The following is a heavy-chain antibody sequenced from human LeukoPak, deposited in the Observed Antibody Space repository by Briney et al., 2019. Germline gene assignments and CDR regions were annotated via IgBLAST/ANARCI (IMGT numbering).Heavy chain of an antibody. V-gene: IGHV3-30*18. CDR1: GFTFSSYG. CDR2: ISYDGSNK. Sequence: GGSLRLSCAASGFTFSSYGMHWVRQAPGKGLEWVAVISYDGSNKYYADSVKGRFTISRDNSKNTLYLQMNSLRAEDTAVYYCAKLAQPFDYWGQGTLVTVSS. J-gene: IGHJ4*02. CDR3: AKLAQPFDY. D-gene: IGHD3-3*02.